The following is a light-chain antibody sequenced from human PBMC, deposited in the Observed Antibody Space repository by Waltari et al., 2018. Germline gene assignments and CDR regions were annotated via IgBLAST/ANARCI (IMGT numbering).Light chain of an antibody. CDR1: SSNIGAGYD. CDR3: QSYDSSLSGCV. V-gene: IGLV1-40*01. CDR2: DTS. J-gene: IGLJ3*02. Sequence: QSVLTQPPSVSGAPGQRVTISCTGSSSNIGAGYDVHWYQQLPGTAPKPLIYDTSNRPSGVPDRFSGSKSGTSASLAITGLQAEDEADYYCQSYDSSLSGCVFGGGTKLTVL.